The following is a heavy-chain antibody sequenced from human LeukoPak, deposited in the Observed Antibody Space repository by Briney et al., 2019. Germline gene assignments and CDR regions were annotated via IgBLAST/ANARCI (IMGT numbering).Heavy chain of an antibody. Sequence: SETLSLTCAVYGASFSGYYWSWIRQPPGKGLEWIGEINHSGSTNYNPSLKSRVTISVDTSKNQFSLKLSSVTAADTAVYYCARGTSYYDSSGYYPTNAFDIWGQGTMVTVSS. CDR1: GASFSGYY. J-gene: IGHJ3*02. CDR2: INHSGST. V-gene: IGHV4-34*01. CDR3: ARGTSYYDSSGYYPTNAFDI. D-gene: IGHD3-22*01.